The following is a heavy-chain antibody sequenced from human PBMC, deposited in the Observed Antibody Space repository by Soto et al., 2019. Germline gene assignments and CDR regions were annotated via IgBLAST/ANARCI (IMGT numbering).Heavy chain of an antibody. Sequence: SETLSLTCTVSGGSITSGGYYWSWIRQHPGKGLEWIGYIYYSGFTYYNPSLKSRVTISVDTSKNQFSLKLSSVTAADTAAYYCARSGYSYGPNPLLYWGQGTLVTVSS. CDR1: GGSITSGGYY. CDR3: ARSGYSYGPNPLLY. CDR2: IYYSGFT. D-gene: IGHD5-18*01. V-gene: IGHV4-31*03. J-gene: IGHJ1*01.